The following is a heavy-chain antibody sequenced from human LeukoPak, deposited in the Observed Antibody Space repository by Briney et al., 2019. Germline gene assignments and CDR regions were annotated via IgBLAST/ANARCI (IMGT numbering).Heavy chain of an antibody. CDR2: FSATDGSA. CDR1: GVTFSSYA. Sequence: GGSLSLSCAASGVTFSSYAMTWVRQPPGKGLERVSAFSATDGSAQYAESVEGRFTISRDNSKNTLFLQMNSLGAEDTAVYYCARAKIAAAGTGAFDVWGQGTLVTVSS. CDR3: ARAKIAAAGTGAFDV. D-gene: IGHD6-13*01. V-gene: IGHV3-23*01. J-gene: IGHJ3*01.